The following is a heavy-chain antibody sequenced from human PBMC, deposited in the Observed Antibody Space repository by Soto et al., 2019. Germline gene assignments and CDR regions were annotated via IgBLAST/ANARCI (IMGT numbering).Heavy chain of an antibody. CDR2: VSWNSGSI. CDR3: AKVGEEDYYDSSGYFDY. Sequence: GGSLRLSCAASGFIFDNHAMNWVRQAPGKGLEWVAGVSWNSGSIDYADSVKGRFTISRDNAKNSLYLQMNSLRAEDTAIYYCAKVGEEDYYDSSGYFDYWGQGTLVTVS. J-gene: IGHJ4*02. CDR1: GFIFDNHA. D-gene: IGHD3-22*01. V-gene: IGHV3-9*01.